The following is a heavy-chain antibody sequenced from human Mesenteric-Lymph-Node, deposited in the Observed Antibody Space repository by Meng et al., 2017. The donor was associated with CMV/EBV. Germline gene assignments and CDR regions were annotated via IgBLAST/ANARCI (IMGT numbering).Heavy chain of an antibody. CDR2: INQSGTT. D-gene: IGHD4-11*01. J-gene: IGHJ4*02. Sequence: LTCALCGRSFRGYSWRWFRQPPGKGLEWFVDINQSGTTNYSPSLTTRVTMSIDTSKNHFSLRLTSVTAADTAVYYCARAGRYNNYESYWGQGALVTVSS. CDR1: GRSFRGYS. CDR3: ARAGRYNNYESY. V-gene: IGHV4-34*01.